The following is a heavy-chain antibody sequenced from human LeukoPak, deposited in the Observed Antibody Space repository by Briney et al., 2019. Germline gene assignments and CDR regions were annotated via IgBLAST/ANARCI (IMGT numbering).Heavy chain of an antibody. Sequence: PGGSLRLSCAASGFTVSSNYMSWVRQAPGKGLEWVSVIYSGGSTYYADSVKGRFTISRDNSKNTLYLQMNSLRAEDTAVYYCARLGYCSSTSCYVGAFDIWGQGTMVTVSS. CDR3: ARLGYCSSTSCYVGAFDI. D-gene: IGHD2-2*01. CDR1: GFTVSSNY. V-gene: IGHV3-66*01. CDR2: IYSGGST. J-gene: IGHJ3*02.